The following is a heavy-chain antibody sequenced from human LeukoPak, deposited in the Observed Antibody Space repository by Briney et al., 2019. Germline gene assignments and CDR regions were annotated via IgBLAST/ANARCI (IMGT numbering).Heavy chain of an antibody. Sequence: SETLSLTCAVSGGSISSGGYSWSWIRQPPGKGLEWIGYIYHSGSTYYYPSLKSRVTISVDRSKNQFSLKLSSVTAADTAVYYCARALYDYSNPLFDYWGQGTLVTVSS. J-gene: IGHJ4*02. D-gene: IGHD4-11*01. CDR1: GGSISSGGYS. CDR2: IYHSGST. CDR3: ARALYDYSNPLFDY. V-gene: IGHV4-30-2*01.